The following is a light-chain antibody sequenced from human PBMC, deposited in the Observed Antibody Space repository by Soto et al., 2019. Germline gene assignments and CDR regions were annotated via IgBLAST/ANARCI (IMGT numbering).Light chain of an antibody. J-gene: IGLJ3*02. CDR3: QSYDSTNWV. Sequence: NFMLTQPHSVSESPGKTVSISCTRSSGNIASNYMQWYQQRPGSSPTTVIYEDNQRPSGVPDRFSGSIDSSSNSASLTISGLKTEDEADYYCQSYDSTNWVFGGGIKLTVL. CDR1: SGNIASNY. V-gene: IGLV6-57*01. CDR2: EDN.